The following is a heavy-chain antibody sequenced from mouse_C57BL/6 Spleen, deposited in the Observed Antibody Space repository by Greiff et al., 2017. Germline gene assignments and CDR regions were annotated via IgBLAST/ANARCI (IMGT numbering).Heavy chain of an antibody. Sequence: QVQLKESGPELVKPGASVKISCKASGYAFSSSWMNWVKQRPGKGLEWIGRMYPGDGDTNYNGKFKGKATLTADKSSSTAYMQLSSLTSEDSAVYFCARGVTTLDYWGQGTTLTVSS. D-gene: IGHD2-12*01. CDR3: ARGVTTLDY. CDR2: MYPGDGDT. CDR1: GYAFSSSW. V-gene: IGHV1-82*01. J-gene: IGHJ2*01.